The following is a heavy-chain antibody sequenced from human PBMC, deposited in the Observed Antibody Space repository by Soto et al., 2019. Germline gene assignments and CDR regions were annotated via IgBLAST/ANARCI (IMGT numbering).Heavy chain of an antibody. CDR3: ARQAPFYCGGDCYHYYFDY. CDR2: IYHSGST. V-gene: IGHV4-30-2*01. Sequence: SETLSLTCAVSGGSISSGGYSWSWIRQPPGKGLEWIGYIYHSGSTYYNPSLKSRVTISVDRSKNQFSLKLSSVTAADTAVYYCARQAPFYCGGDCYHYYFDYWGQGTLVTVSS. CDR1: GGSISSGGYS. D-gene: IGHD2-21*02. J-gene: IGHJ4*02.